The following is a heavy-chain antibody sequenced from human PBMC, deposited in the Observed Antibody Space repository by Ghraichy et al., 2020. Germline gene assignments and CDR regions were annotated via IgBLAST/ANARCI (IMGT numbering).Heavy chain of an antibody. CDR2: IYYSGST. D-gene: IGHD3-10*01. Sequence: SETLSLTCTVSGGSISSYYWSWIRQPPGKGLEWIGYIYYSGSTNYNPSLKSRVTISVDTSKDQFSLKLSSVTAADTAVYYCARESAGMVRGVINAFDIWGQGTMVTVSS. V-gene: IGHV4-59*01. J-gene: IGHJ3*02. CDR3: ARESAGMVRGVINAFDI. CDR1: GGSISSYY.